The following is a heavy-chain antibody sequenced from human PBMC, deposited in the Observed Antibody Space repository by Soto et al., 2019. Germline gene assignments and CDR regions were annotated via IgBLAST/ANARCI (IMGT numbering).Heavy chain of an antibody. J-gene: IGHJ4*02. V-gene: IGHV3-30-3*01. CDR1: GFTFRSYA. D-gene: IGHD3-16*01. Sequence: QVQLVESGGGVVQPGTSLRLSCAASGFTFRSYAMHWVRQAPGKGLEWVAVISYDGSNKYYADSVKGRSTISRDNSKNTLYLQMNSLRAEETAVYHCARDGGSYWGQGTLVIVSS. CDR3: ARDGGSY. CDR2: ISYDGSNK.